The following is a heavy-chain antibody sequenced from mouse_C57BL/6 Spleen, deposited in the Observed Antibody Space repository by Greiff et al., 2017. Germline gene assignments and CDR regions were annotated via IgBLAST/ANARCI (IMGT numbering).Heavy chain of an antibody. V-gene: IGHV5-4*01. J-gene: IGHJ2*01. CDR1: GFPFSSYS. CDR3: ARDTLLDFDD. Sequence: EVQLVESGGGLVKPGGSLKLSCAASGFPFSSYSMSWVRQTPEKRLEWVATISDGGSYTYSPDNVQGRFTISRDNAKNTLYLQMSHLQSEDTAMYYCARDTLLDFDDWGQGTTLTVSS. CDR2: ISDGGSYT. D-gene: IGHD2-10*01.